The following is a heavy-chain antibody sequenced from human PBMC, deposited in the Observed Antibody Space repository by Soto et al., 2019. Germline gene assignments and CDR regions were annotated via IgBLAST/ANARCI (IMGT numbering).Heavy chain of an antibody. CDR1: GFTFISYA. D-gene: IGHD5-12*01. Sequence: PGGSLRLSCAASGFTFISYAMHWVRQAPGKGLEWVAVISYDGSNKYYADSVKGRFTISRDNSKNTLYLQMNSLRAEDTAVYYCARAKGRGYRFHGGGDYWGQGTLVTVSS. CDR2: ISYDGSNK. CDR3: ARAKGRGYRFHGGGDY. J-gene: IGHJ4*02. V-gene: IGHV3-30-3*01.